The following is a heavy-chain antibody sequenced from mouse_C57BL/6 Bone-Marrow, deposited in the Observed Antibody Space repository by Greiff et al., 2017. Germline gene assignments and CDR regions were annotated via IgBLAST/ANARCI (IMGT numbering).Heavy chain of an antibody. CDR1: GFTFRSYA. CDR2: ISDGGSYT. Sequence: EVQLVESGGGLVKPGGSLKLSCAASGFTFRSYAMSWVRQTPDKRLEWVATISDGGSYTYYPHNVKGRFTISRDTAKHNPYLHMSHLKSEDTAMYYCARDQGGSPDNWGKGTTLTVSS. D-gene: IGHD3-2*02. V-gene: IGHV5-4*01. J-gene: IGHJ2*01. CDR3: ARDQGGSPDN.